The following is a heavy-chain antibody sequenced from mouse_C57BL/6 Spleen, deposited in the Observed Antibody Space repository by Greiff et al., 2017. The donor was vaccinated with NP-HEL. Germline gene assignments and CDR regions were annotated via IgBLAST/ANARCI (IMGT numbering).Heavy chain of an antibody. Sequence: EVMLVESGGGLVQPGGSLKLSCAASGFTFSDYYMYWVRQTPEKRLEWVAYISNGGGSTYYPDTVKGRFTISRDNAKNTLYLQMSRLKSEDTAMYYCARQDYGSYFDYWGQGTTLTVSS. J-gene: IGHJ2*01. D-gene: IGHD1-1*01. CDR1: GFTFSDYY. CDR3: ARQDYGSYFDY. CDR2: ISNGGGST. V-gene: IGHV5-12*01.